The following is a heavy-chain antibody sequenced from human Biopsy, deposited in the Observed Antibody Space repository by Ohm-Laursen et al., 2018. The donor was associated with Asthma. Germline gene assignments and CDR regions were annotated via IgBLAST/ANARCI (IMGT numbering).Heavy chain of an antibody. V-gene: IGHV3-11*01. D-gene: IGHD2-8*02. J-gene: IGHJ4*02. Sequence: GSLRLSCTASGFSFSDYYMSWIRQAPGKGLEWVSYISSSGGTIYYADSVKGRSTISRDNAQNSLFLQMTSLGAEDTAVYYCASECTVATCPLAYWGQGALVTVSS. CDR3: ASECTVATCPLAY. CDR2: ISSSGGTI. CDR1: GFSFSDYY.